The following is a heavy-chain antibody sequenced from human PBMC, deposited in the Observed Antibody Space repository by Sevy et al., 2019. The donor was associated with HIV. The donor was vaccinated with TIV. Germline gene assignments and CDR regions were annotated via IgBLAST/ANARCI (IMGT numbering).Heavy chain of an antibody. V-gene: IGHV3-48*03. CDR3: ARDLPPSATTVAHFDC. Sequence: GGSLRLSCAASGFTFSSYEMNWVRQAPGKGLEWVSYISNSGTTISYSDSVKGRFTISRDNARNSLDLQTNSLRAEDTAVYYCARDLPPSATTVAHFDCWGQGTLVTVSS. J-gene: IGHJ4*02. D-gene: IGHD4-17*01. CDR2: ISNSGTTI. CDR1: GFTFSSYE.